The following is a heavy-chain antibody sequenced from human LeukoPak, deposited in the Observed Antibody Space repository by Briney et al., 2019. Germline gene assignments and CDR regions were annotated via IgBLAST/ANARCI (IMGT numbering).Heavy chain of an antibody. V-gene: IGHV3-74*01. Sequence: GGSLRLSCAASGFTFSSYWMHWVRQAPGKGLVWVSRINSDGSSTSYADSVKGRFTISRDNAKNTLYLQMNSLRAEDTAVYYCARDGSVLLWFGELSGWGQGTLVTVSS. D-gene: IGHD3-10*01. CDR1: GFTFSSYW. CDR2: INSDGSST. CDR3: ARDGSVLLWFGELSG. J-gene: IGHJ4*02.